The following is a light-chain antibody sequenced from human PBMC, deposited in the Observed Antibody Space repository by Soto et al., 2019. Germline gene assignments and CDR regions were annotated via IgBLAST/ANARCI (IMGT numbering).Light chain of an antibody. Sequence: DIQMTQSPSSLSASVGDRVTITCRASQSISSSLNWYQQKPGKAPKLLIYAASSLQSGVPSRFSGSGSGTDFTLTISSLQPEDFATYYCQQRYRTPPYTFGQGTKLEIK. CDR3: QQRYRTPPYT. V-gene: IGKV1-39*01. CDR2: AAS. CDR1: QSISSS. J-gene: IGKJ2*01.